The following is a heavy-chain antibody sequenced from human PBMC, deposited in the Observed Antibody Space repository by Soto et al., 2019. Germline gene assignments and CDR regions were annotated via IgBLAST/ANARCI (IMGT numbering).Heavy chain of an antibody. CDR1: GFTFSNAW. CDR2: IKSKTDGGTT. CDR3: TTVVMRYDFWSGPDAFDI. J-gene: IGHJ3*02. V-gene: IGHV3-15*01. D-gene: IGHD3-3*01. Sequence: GGSLRLSCAASGFTFSNAWMSWVRQATGKGLEWVGRIKSKTDGGTTDYAAPVKGRYTISRDDSKNTLYLQMNSLKTEDTAVYYCTTVVMRYDFWSGPDAFDIWGQGTMVTVSS.